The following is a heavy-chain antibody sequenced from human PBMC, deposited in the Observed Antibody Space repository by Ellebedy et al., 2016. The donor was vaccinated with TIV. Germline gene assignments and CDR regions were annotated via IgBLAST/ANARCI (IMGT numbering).Heavy chain of an antibody. Sequence: GESLKISCKISGYNFSNNWISGVRQKPGKGPEWLGRIHPSDSDTDYRPSFRGHVTMSVDKSISFAFLQWSSLQASYTAMYYCARRGDSDFDSWGQGTVVTVSP. CDR2: IHPSDSDT. CDR3: ARRGDSDFDS. D-gene: IGHD4-17*01. V-gene: IGHV5-10-1*01. CDR1: GYNFSNNW. J-gene: IGHJ4*02.